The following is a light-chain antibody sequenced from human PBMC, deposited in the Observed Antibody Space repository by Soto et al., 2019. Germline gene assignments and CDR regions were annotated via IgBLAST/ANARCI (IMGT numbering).Light chain of an antibody. Sequence: EIVLTQSPATLSLSPGERATLSCRDSQSVSSYLAWYQQKPGQAPRLLIYDASNRATGIPARFSGSGSGTDFTLTISSLEPEDFAVYYCQQRSNWPPAVTFGPGTKVDIK. V-gene: IGKV3-11*01. J-gene: IGKJ3*01. CDR3: QQRSNWPPAVT. CDR1: QSVSSY. CDR2: DAS.